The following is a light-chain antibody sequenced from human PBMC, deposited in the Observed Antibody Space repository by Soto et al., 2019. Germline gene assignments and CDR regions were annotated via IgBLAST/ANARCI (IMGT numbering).Light chain of an antibody. V-gene: IGKV3-20*01. CDR1: ESVSDNY. CDR3: QQYGSSPLT. CDR2: GAS. J-gene: IGKJ4*01. Sequence: EIVLTQSPSTLSLSPGERATLYCRASESVSDNYLAWYQQRSGQAPRLVIYGASSRASAVPDRFSGSGSGADFTLTISRLEPEDFAVYYCQQYGSSPLTFGGGTKVDIK.